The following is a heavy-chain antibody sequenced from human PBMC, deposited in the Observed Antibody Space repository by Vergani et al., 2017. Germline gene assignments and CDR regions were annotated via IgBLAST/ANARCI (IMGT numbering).Heavy chain of an antibody. CDR2: INHSGST. J-gene: IGHJ4*02. V-gene: IGHV4-34*01. CDR1: GGSFSGYY. D-gene: IGHD6-19*01. Sequence: QVQLQQWGAGLLKPSETLSLTCAVYGGSFSGYYWCWIRQPPGKGLEWIGEINHSGSTNYNPSLKSRVTISVDTSKNQFSLKLSSVTAADTAVYYCARVAVAGTRDYWGQGTLVTVSS. CDR3: ARVAVAGTRDY.